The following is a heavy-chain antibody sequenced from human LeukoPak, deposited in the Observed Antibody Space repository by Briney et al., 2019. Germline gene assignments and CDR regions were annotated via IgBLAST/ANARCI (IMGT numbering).Heavy chain of an antibody. J-gene: IGHJ2*01. CDR2: IYYSGST. Sequence: PSETLSLTCTVSGGSISSYYWSWIRQPPGRGLEWIGYIYYSGSTNYNPSLKSRVTISVDTSKNQFSLKLSSVTAAGTAVYYCARYSSTDWYFDLWGRGTLVTVSS. CDR1: GGSISSYY. CDR3: ARYSSTDWYFDL. V-gene: IGHV4-59*08. D-gene: IGHD4-17*01.